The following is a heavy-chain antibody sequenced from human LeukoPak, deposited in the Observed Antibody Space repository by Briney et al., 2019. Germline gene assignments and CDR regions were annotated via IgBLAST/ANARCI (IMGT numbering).Heavy chain of an antibody. CDR2: INPSGGST. J-gene: IGHJ6*04. CDR1: GYTFTSYY. CDR3: AREASAAAKMDV. Sequence: ASVKVSCKASGYTFTSYYMHWVRQAPGQGLEWMGIINPSGGSTSYAQKFQGRVTMTRDMSTSTVYMELSSLRSEDTAVYYCAREASAAAKMDVWGKGTTVTVSS. D-gene: IGHD6-13*01. V-gene: IGHV1-46*03.